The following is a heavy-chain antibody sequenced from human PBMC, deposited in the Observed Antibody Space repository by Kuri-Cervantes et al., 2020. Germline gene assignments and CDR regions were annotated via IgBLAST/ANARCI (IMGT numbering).Heavy chain of an antibody. CDR3: AKDDWNDVSGTFDY. Sequence: GGSLRLSCAASGFTFSSYAMHWVRQAPGKGLEWVAVISYDGSNKYYADSVKGRFTISRDNAKNSLYLQMNSLRAEDTALYYCAKDDWNDVSGTFDYWGQGTLVTVSS. V-gene: IGHV3-30*04. J-gene: IGHJ4*02. CDR2: ISYDGSNK. CDR1: GFTFSSYA. D-gene: IGHD1-1*01.